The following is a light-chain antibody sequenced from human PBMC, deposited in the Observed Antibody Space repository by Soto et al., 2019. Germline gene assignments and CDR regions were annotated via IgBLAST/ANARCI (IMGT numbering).Light chain of an antibody. J-gene: IGLJ1*01. CDR2: EVS. CDR1: STDFVGYNR. CDR3: SLYTSENAYV. Sequence: QSALTQPPSVSGSPGQSVTISCTGTSTDFVGYNRVSWYQQPPGTAPKLMIYEVSKRPSGVPGRFSGSKSGNTASLTISGLQAADEADYYCSLYTSENAYVFGTGTRVTAL. V-gene: IGLV2-18*01.